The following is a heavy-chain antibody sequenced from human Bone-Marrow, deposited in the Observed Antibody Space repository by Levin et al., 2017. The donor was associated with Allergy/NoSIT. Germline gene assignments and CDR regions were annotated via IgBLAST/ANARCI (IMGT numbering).Heavy chain of an antibody. V-gene: IGHV3-33*01. CDR2: TWYDGSDK. J-gene: IGHJ6*02. CDR1: GFTFSRHG. CDR3: VREGSRREAYYYGLDV. Sequence: GGSLRLSCAASGFTFSRHGMHWVRQAPGKGLEWVAATWYDGSDKYYADSVKGRFTISSDNSNNTLYLQMNSLRVEDTAVYYCVREGSRREAYYYGLDVWGPGTTVTVSS.